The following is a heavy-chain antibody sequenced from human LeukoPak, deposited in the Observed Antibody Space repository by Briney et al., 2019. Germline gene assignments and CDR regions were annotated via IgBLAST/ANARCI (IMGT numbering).Heavy chain of an antibody. V-gene: IGHV3-74*01. CDR1: GFTFSSYW. D-gene: IGHD5-18*01. CDR2: ISSDGSST. J-gene: IGHJ6*03. CDR3: ARGVEVQLWLFYYYYYYMDV. Sequence: AGGSLRLSCAASGFTFSSYWMHWVRQAPGKGLVWVSRISSDGSSTTYADSVKGRFTISRDNAKNSLYLQMNSLRAEDTAVYYCARGVEVQLWLFYYYYYYMDVWGKGTTVTISS.